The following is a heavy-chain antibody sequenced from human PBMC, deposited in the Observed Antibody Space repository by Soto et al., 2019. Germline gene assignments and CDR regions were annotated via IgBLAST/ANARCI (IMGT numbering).Heavy chain of an antibody. J-gene: IGHJ4*02. D-gene: IGHD2-21*01. CDR3: AKKKGYVVNQPFDY. CDR2: ISGSGGST. V-gene: IGHV3-23*01. Sequence: PVGSLRLSCAASGFTFSSYAMSWVRQAPGKGLEWVSAISGSGGSTYYADSVKGRFTISRDNSKNTLYLQMNSLRAEDTAVYYCAKKKGYVVNQPFDYWGQGTLVTVSS. CDR1: GFTFSSYA.